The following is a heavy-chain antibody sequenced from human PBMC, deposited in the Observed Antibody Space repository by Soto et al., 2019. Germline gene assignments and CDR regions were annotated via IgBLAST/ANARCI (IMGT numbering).Heavy chain of an antibody. J-gene: IGHJ6*02. Sequence: PSETLSLTCTVSGGSISSYYLSWIRQPPGRGLEWIGYMYHTGSPDYNPSFKSRVTISVDTSKNQFSLKLNSVTAADTAVYYCARDLWGYCGTDCYPLDVWGQGTTVTVSS. D-gene: IGHD2-21*02. CDR1: GGSISSYY. CDR2: MYHTGSP. V-gene: IGHV4-59*01. CDR3: ARDLWGYCGTDCYPLDV.